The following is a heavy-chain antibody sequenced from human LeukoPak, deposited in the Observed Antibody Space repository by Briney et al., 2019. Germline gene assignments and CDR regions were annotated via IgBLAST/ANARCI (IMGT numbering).Heavy chain of an antibody. V-gene: IGHV3-66*04. Sequence: GGSLRLSCAASGFTVSSNYMSWVRQAPGKGLEWVSIIYSGGSTYYADSVKGGFTISRDNSKNTLYLQMNSLRAEDTAVYYCARLPDSSSWYNHYFDYWGQGTLVTVSS. J-gene: IGHJ4*02. CDR2: IYSGGST. D-gene: IGHD6-13*01. CDR1: GFTVSSNY. CDR3: ARLPDSSSWYNHYFDY.